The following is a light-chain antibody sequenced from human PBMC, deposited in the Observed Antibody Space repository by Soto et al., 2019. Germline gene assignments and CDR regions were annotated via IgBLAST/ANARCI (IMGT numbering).Light chain of an antibody. CDR1: QSISNW. J-gene: IGKJ1*01. V-gene: IGKV1-5*03. CDR2: KTS. CDR3: QQYNGYRWT. Sequence: IQMTQSPSTLSANVGDRVTITCRASQSISNWLAWYQQKPGKAPKILIYKTSSLESGVPSRFSGSGSGTEFTLTISSLQPDDFATYYCQQYNGYRWTFGQRTKVDI.